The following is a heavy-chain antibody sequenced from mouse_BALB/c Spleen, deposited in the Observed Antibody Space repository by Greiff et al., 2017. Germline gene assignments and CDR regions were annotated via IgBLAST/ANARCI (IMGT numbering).Heavy chain of an antibody. D-gene: IGHD3-2*02. CDR2: ISSGSSTI. CDR1: GFSFSSFG. CDR3: ARSGIYYAMDY. Sequence: EVKLMESGGGLVPPGGSRKLSCAASGFSFSSFGMHWVRQAPEKGLEWVAYISSGSSTIYYADTVKGRFTISRDNPKNTLFLQMTSLRSEDTAMYYCARSGIYYAMDYWGQGTSVTVSS. J-gene: IGHJ4*01. V-gene: IGHV5-17*02.